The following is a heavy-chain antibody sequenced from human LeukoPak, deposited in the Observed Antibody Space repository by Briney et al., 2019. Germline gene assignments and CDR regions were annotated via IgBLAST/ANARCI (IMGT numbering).Heavy chain of an antibody. V-gene: IGHV4-31*03. CDR2: IYYSGST. J-gene: IGHJ4*02. Sequence: SQTRSLTCTVSGGSISSGGYYWSWIRQHRGKGLEWIGYIYYSGSTYDNPSLKSRVTISVDTSKNQFSLKLSSVTAADTAVYYCARGHYYDSSEFDYWGQGTLVTVSS. CDR3: ARGHYYDSSEFDY. D-gene: IGHD3-22*01. CDR1: GGSISSGGYY.